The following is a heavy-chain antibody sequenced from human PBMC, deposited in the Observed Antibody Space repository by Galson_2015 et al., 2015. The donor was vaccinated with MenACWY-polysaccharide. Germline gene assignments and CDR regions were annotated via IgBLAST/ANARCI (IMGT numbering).Heavy chain of an antibody. CDR2: MNPKSGYS. CDR1: GYTFTNYD. Sequence: SVKVSCKASGYTFTNYDINWVRLAPGQGLEWMAWMNPKSGYSGYAQKFHGRVTLTKDTSISTAYLELGSLRSEDTAMYYCARTNGDFDFWGQGTLITVSS. V-gene: IGHV1-8*01. D-gene: IGHD4-17*01. CDR3: ARTNGDFDF. J-gene: IGHJ4*02.